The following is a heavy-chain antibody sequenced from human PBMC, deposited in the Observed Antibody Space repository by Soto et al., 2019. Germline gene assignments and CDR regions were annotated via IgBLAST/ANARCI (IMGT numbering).Heavy chain of an antibody. CDR2: INHSGST. D-gene: IGHD3-3*01. CDR3: ARGNNHYDFWSGYYFGFDY. J-gene: IGHJ4*02. Sequence: PSETLSLTWAVYGGFFSGYYWSWIRQPPGKGLEWIGEINHSGSTNYNPSLKSRVTISVDTSKNQFSLKLSSVTAADTAVYYCARGNNHYDFWSGYYFGFDYWGQGTLVTVSS. CDR1: GGFFSGYY. V-gene: IGHV4-34*01.